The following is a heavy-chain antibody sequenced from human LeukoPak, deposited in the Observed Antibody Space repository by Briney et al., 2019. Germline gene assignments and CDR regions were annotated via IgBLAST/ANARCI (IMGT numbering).Heavy chain of an antibody. V-gene: IGHV3-30*02. Sequence: GGSLRLSCAASGFSFGNYGMHWVRQAPGKGLEWVALIKSDGSKTYSADSVKGRFTISRDNSKNTLYLQMNSLRAEDTAVYYCAKRYCPKGSCRSGMDVWGQGTTVTVSS. D-gene: IGHD2-8*01. CDR3: AKRYCPKGSCRSGMDV. J-gene: IGHJ6*02. CDR2: IKSDGSKT. CDR1: GFSFGNYG.